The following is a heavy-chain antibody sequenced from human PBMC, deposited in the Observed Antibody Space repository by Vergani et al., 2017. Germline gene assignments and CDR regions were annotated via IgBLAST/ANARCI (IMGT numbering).Heavy chain of an antibody. V-gene: IGHV2-26*01. CDR3: ARSPKNWYIDY. CDR2: IFSNDEK. D-gene: IGHD1-1*01. CDR1: GFSLSNARMG. Sequence: QVTLKESGPVLVNPTETLTLTCTVSGFSLSNARMGVSWIRQPPGKALEWLAHIFSNDEKSYSTSLKSRLTISKDTSKSQVVLTMTNMDPVDTATYYCARSPKNWYIDYWGQGTLVTVSS. J-gene: IGHJ4*02.